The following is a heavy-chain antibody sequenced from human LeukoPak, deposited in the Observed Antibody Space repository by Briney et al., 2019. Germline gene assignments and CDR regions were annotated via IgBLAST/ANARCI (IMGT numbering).Heavy chain of an antibody. CDR1: GFTFSSYG. CDR3: ARNYYYDSNRLYYLDH. Sequence: PGRSLRLSCAASGFTFSSYGMHWVRQAPGKGLEWVAGIWYDGSTKYYVDSVKGRFTISRDNSKNTLNLHWNSLRADATAVYYCARNYYYDSNRLYYLDHWGQGTPVTVSS. D-gene: IGHD3-22*01. V-gene: IGHV3-33*01. J-gene: IGHJ4*02. CDR2: IWYDGSTK.